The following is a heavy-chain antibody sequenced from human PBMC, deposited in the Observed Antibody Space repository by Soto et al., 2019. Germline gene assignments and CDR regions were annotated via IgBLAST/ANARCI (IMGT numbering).Heavy chain of an antibody. V-gene: IGHV3-33*01. Sequence: GGSLGLSCAASGFTFSRYGMHWVRQAPGKGLEWVAVIWYDGSNKYYADSVKGRFTIARDNSKNTLYLQMNSLRAEDTAVYYFARCGAGDYRMDVWGQGTTDIGSS. CDR3: ARCGAGDYRMDV. CDR2: IWYDGSNK. D-gene: IGHD4-17*01. CDR1: GFTFSRYG. J-gene: IGHJ6*02.